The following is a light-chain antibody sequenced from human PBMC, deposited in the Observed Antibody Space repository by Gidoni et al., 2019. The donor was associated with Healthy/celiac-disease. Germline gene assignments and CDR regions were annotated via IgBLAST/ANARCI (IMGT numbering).Light chain of an antibody. Sequence: DIQMTQSPSTLSASVGDRVTITCRASQSISSWLDWYQQKPGKAPKLLIYDASSLESGVPSRFSGSGSGTEFTLTISSLQPDDFATYYCQQYNSYLYTFXQXTKLEIK. J-gene: IGKJ2*01. CDR2: DAS. CDR3: QQYNSYLYT. CDR1: QSISSW. V-gene: IGKV1-5*01.